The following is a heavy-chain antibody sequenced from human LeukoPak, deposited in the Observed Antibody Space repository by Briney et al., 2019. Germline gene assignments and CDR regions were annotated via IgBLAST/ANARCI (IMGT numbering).Heavy chain of an antibody. J-gene: IGHJ4*02. CDR3: ASSGGGATPYFGN. V-gene: IGHV4-4*09. CDR2: IYTSGST. CDR1: GGSISSYY. Sequence: SETLSLTCTVSGGSISSYYWSWIRQPPGKGLEWIGYIYTSGSTNYNPSLKSRVTISVDTSKNQFSLKLSSVTAADTAVYYCASSGGGATPYFGNGGQGPLVTVSS. D-gene: IGHD3-16*01.